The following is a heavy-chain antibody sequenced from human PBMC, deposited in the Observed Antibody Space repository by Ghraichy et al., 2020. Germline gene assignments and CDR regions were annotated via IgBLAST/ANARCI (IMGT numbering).Heavy chain of an antibody. CDR1: GGPISSYY. D-gene: IGHD1-26*01. CDR3: ARGRGVGATPHDAFDI. Sequence: ESLNISCPVSGGPISSYYWSWIRQSPGKGLEWIGYIYYGENTKYNPSLKSRVTISVDTSKNQLSLKLTSVTAADTAVYYCARGRGVGATPHDAFDIWGQGTMVTVSS. V-gene: IGHV4-59*01. CDR2: IYYGENT. J-gene: IGHJ3*02.